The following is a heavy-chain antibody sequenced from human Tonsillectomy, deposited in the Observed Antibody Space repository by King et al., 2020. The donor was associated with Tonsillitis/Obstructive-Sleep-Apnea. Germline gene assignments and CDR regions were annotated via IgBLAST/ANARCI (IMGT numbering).Heavy chain of an antibody. Sequence: QLVQSGAEVKKPGESLKISCKASGYSVTSNWLGWVRQMPGKGLEWMGIIYPADSDTRYSPSFQGQVTISADQSNSPAYLQWSSLKASDTAMYYCAREGCIPRTSCYFDLWGRGTLVTVSS. D-gene: IGHD1-7*01. J-gene: IGHJ2*01. CDR2: IYPADSDT. CDR1: GYSVTSNW. CDR3: AREGCIPRTSCYFDL. V-gene: IGHV5-51*01.